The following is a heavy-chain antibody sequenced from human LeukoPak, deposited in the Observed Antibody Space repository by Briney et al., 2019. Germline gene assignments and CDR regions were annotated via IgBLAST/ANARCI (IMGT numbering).Heavy chain of an antibody. CDR2: VSPYNGNT. Sequence: ASVKVSCKTSGYTFTDYDITWVRQAPGQGLEWMGRVSPYNGNTYYSQRFQDRVIITKDTSTGTAYMDLRDLRTDDTAMYYCARSGRVRRVVKGLFEYWGQGTLVAVSS. CDR3: ARSGRVRRVVKGLFEY. CDR1: GYTFTDYD. V-gene: IGHV1-18*01. J-gene: IGHJ4*02. D-gene: IGHD3-10*01.